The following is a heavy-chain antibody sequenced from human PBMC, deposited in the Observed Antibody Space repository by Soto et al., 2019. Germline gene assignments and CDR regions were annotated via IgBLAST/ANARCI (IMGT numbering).Heavy chain of an antibody. CDR2: IWYDGSNK. V-gene: IGHV3-33*01. J-gene: IGHJ6*03. CDR1: GFTFSSYG. CDR3: ARDLLDYYYMAV. Sequence: GGSLRLSCAASGFTFSSYGMHWVRQAPGKGLEWVAVIWYDGSNKYYADSVKGRFTISRDNSKNTLYLQMNSLRAEDTAVYYCARDLLDYYYMAVWGKGTTVTVSS. D-gene: IGHD2-15*01.